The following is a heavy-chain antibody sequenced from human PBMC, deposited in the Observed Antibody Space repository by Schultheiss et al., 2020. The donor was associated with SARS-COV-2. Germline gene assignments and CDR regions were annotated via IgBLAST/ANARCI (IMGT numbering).Heavy chain of an antibody. Sequence: SETLSLTCTVSGASMSGGNYYWGWIRQPPGKGLEWMGSIYNSGSTYYNPSLKSRVTISVDTSKNQFSLKLSSVTAADTAVYYCARSDFWSGKPPDYWGQGTLVTVSS. D-gene: IGHD3-3*01. J-gene: IGHJ4*02. CDR1: GASMSGGNYY. CDR2: IYNSGST. CDR3: ARSDFWSGKPPDY. V-gene: IGHV4-39*07.